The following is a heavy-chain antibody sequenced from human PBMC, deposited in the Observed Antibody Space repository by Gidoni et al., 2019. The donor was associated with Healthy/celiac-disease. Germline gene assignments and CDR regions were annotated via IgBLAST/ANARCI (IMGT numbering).Heavy chain of an antibody. J-gene: IGHJ6*02. CDR3: ARDQFAQSLDYYGMDV. CDR2: IYTSGST. D-gene: IGHD2-21*01. CDR1: GGSISSYY. Sequence: QVQLQESGPGLVKPSETLSLTCTVSGGSISSYYWSWIRQPAGKGLEWIGRIYTSGSTNYNPSLKSRVTMSVDTSKNQFSLKLSSVTAADTAVYYCARDQFAQSLDYYGMDVWGQGTTVTVSS. V-gene: IGHV4-4*07.